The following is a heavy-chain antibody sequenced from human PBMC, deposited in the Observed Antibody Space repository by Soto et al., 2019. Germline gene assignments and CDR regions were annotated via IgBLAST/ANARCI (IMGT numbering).Heavy chain of an antibody. CDR1: RFSFSNYA. Sequence: EVQLLESGGRLVPPGGSLRLSCAGSRFSFSNYAMTWARQAPGEGLEWVSSITGSGGGTTYADSVKGRFTISRDNSKSILYLQMDSLRADDTAVYYCSTDPNGDYIGAFDNWGQGTMVTVSS. V-gene: IGHV3-23*01. CDR2: ITGSGGGT. D-gene: IGHD4-17*01. J-gene: IGHJ3*02. CDR3: STDPNGDYIGAFDN.